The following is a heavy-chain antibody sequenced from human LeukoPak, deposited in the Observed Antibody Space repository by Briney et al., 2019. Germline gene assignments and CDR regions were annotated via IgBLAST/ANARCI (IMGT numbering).Heavy chain of an antibody. J-gene: IGHJ6*02. Sequence: PSETLSLTCTVSGGSIRSGGYYWSRIRQHPGKGLEWIGYIYYSGSTYYNPSLKSRVTISVDTSKNQFSLKLSSVTAADTAVYYCARGRPNYYDSSGYWDYYGMDVWGQGTTVTVSS. CDR1: GGSIRSGGYY. CDR2: IYYSGST. D-gene: IGHD3-22*01. V-gene: IGHV4-31*03. CDR3: ARGRPNYYDSSGYWDYYGMDV.